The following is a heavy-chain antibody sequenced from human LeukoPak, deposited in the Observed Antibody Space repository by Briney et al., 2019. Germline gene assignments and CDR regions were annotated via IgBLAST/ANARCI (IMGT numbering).Heavy chain of an antibody. V-gene: IGHV3-7*01. D-gene: IGHD6-6*01. CDR2: IKQDGSEK. J-gene: IGHJ6*03. CDR3: AKVGKRGEGGSSSSQYYYYYMDV. CDR1: GFTFSSYW. Sequence: QPGGSLRLSCAASGFTFSSYWMSWVRQAPGMGLEWVANIKQDGSEKYYVDSVKGRFTISRDNAKNSLYLQMNSLRAEDTAVYYCAKVGKRGEGGSSSSQYYYYYMDVWGKGTTVTVSS.